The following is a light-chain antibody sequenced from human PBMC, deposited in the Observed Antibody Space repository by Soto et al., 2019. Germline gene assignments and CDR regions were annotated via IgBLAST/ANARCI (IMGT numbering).Light chain of an antibody. CDR2: EAS. J-gene: IGKJ1*01. Sequence: QLTQSPSTLSASVGDRVTITCRASQSISTWLAWYQQRPGKAPKLLFYEASILESGVPSRYGGSGSGTEFTLSISSLRPDDSATYSCQSQGTFGQGTKVEIK. V-gene: IGKV1-5*03. CDR3: QSQGT. CDR1: QSISTW.